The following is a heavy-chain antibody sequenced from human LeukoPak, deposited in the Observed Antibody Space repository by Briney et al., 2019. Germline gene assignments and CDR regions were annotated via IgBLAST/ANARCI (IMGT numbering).Heavy chain of an antibody. J-gene: IGHJ4*02. CDR2: IWYDGSNK. Sequence: GGSLRLSCAASGFTFSSYGMPWVRQAPGKGLEWVAVIWYDGSNKYYADSVKGRFTISRDNSKNTLYLQMNSLRAEDTAVYYCARPPERYSSGHGSLYYFDYWGQGTLVTVSS. D-gene: IGHD6-19*01. CDR1: GFTFSSYG. V-gene: IGHV3-33*01. CDR3: ARPPERYSSGHGSLYYFDY.